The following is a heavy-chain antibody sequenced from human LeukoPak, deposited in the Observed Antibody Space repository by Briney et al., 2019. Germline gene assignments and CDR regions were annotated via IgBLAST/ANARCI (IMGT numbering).Heavy chain of an antibody. D-gene: IGHD3-3*01. V-gene: IGHV1-69*05. CDR3: ARTIFGVVTEPLDY. CDR2: IIPIFGTA. CDR1: GYTFTGYY. J-gene: IGHJ4*02. Sequence: SVKVSCKASGYTFTGYYMHWVRQAPGQGLEWMGGIIPIFGTANYAQKFQGRVTITTDESTSTAYMELSSLRSEDTAVYYCARTIFGVVTEPLDYWGQGTLVTVSS.